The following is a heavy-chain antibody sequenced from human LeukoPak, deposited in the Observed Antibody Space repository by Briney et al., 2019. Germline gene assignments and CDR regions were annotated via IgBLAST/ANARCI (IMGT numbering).Heavy chain of an antibody. CDR2: IIHSGST. J-gene: IGHJ4*02. D-gene: IGHD6-6*01. CDR1: GGSFSGYY. CDR3: AGYSGSPRYFDY. Sequence: KPSETLSLTCAVYGGSFSGYYWSWIRQTPGKGLERIGEIIHSGSTNYSPSLKSRVTISLDAAKSQFSLRLTSVTAADTAVYYCAGYSGSPRYFDYWGQGTLVTVSS. V-gene: IGHV4-34*12.